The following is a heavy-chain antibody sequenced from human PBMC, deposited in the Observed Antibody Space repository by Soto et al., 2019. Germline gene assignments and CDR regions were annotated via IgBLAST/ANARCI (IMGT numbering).Heavy chain of an antibody. CDR3: ARIHQISGVTNAFDI. V-gene: IGHV4-39*01. J-gene: IGHJ3*02. D-gene: IGHD1-26*01. CDR2: IYYSGST. CDR1: GCSISSSSYY. Sequence: SETLSLTCTVSGCSISSSSYYWGWIRQPPGKGLEWIGSIYYSGSTYYNPSLKSRVTISVDTSKNQFSLKLSSVTAADTAVYYCARIHQISGVTNAFDIWGQGTMVTVSS.